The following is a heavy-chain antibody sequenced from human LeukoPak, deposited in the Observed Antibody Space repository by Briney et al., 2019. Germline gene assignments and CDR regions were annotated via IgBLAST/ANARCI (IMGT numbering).Heavy chain of an antibody. Sequence: GGSLRLSCVASGITFSSYSMNWVRQAPGKGLEWVSYISSFSGTINYADSVKGRFTISRDNAKNSLYLQMNSLRAEDTALYYCARVDTAMAGDYYYYYYMDVWGKGTTVTVSS. V-gene: IGHV3-48*04. J-gene: IGHJ6*03. CDR2: ISSFSGTI. CDR3: ARVDTAMAGDYYYYYYMDV. CDR1: GITFSSYS. D-gene: IGHD5-18*01.